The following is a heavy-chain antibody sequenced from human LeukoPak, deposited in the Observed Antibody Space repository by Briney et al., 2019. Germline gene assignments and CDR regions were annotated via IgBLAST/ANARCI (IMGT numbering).Heavy chain of an antibody. CDR2: ISGSGRST. CDR1: GFTFSGYA. D-gene: IGHD5-24*01. J-gene: IGHJ4*02. CDR3: AKDFDVRRDGYYPFDY. V-gene: IGHV3-23*01. Sequence: GGSLRLPCAASGFTFSGYAMNWVRQAPGKGLDWVSAISGSGRSTFYADSVKGRFTISRDNSKNTLYLQMNSLRAEDTAVYYCAKDFDVRRDGYYPFDYWGQGTLLTVSS.